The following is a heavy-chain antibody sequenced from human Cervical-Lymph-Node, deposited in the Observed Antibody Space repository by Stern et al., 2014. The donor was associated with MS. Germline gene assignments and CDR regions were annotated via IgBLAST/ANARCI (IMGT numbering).Heavy chain of an antibody. Sequence: EVQLVESGGRLVKPGGSLRLSCAASGITLSLYGMNWVRQAPGMGLEWVSYISSSSSTIYYADSVEGRFTISRDNSKNSLYLQMNSLRAEDTAVYYCARGYGYFDYWGQGTLVTVSS. J-gene: IGHJ4*02. D-gene: IGHD4-17*01. CDR3: ARGYGYFDY. V-gene: IGHV3-48*01. CDR1: GITLSLYG. CDR2: ISSSSSTI.